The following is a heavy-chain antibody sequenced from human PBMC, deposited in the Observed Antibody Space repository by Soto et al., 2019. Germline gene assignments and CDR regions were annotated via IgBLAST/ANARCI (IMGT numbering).Heavy chain of an antibody. CDR1: GFTFRNYA. Sequence: EVQLLESGGGLVQPGGSLRLSCAASGFTFRNYAISWVRQAPGKGLEWVSTIVSGGNVYNADSVEGRFTISRDNSKYTELMQMKSLRDEDTAVYYCAKDPWFDPWGQGTLVTVSS. V-gene: IGHV3-23*01. J-gene: IGHJ5*02. CDR2: IVSGGNV. CDR3: AKDPWFDP.